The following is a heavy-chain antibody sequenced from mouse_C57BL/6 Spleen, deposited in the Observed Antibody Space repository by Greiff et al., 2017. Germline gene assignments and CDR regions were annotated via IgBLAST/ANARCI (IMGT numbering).Heavy chain of an antibody. CDR3: TGDGYDVGEFDY. CDR2: ISSGGDYI. Sequence: EVQGVESGEGLVKPGGSLKLSCAASGFTFSSYAMSWVRQTPEKRLEWVAYISSGGDYIYYADTVKGRFTISRDNSRNTLYLQMSSLKSEDTAMYYCTGDGYDVGEFDYWGQGTTLTVSS. D-gene: IGHD2-2*01. V-gene: IGHV5-9-1*02. J-gene: IGHJ2*01. CDR1: GFTFSSYA.